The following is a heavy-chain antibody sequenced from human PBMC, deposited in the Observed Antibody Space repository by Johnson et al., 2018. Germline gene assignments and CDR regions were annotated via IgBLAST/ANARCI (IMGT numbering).Heavy chain of an antibody. J-gene: IGHJ6*02. CDR1: GFTFSSYS. V-gene: IGHV3-21*01. CDR3: ARGYYDFGSGCYGGGDYYYAMDV. Sequence: VQLVESGGGLVKPGGSLRLSCAASGFTFSSYSMNWVRQAPGKGLEWVSSISSSSSYIYYADSVKGRFTISRDNAKNSLYLQMNSLRAEDRAVYYCARGYYDFGSGCYGGGDYYYAMDVWGQGTTVTVSS. CDR2: ISSSSSYI. D-gene: IGHD3-3*01.